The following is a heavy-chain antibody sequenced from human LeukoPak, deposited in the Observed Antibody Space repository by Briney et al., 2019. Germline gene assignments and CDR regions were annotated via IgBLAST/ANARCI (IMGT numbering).Heavy chain of an antibody. D-gene: IGHD2-2*01. CDR2: IYYSGST. Sequence: SETLSLTCTVSGGSIISSSFWWGWIRQPPGKGLEWIGSIYYSGSTYYNPSLKSRVTISVDTSKNQFSLKLSSVTAADTAVYYCARDFRDIVVVPAAMSYFDYWGQGTLVTVSS. CDR1: GGSIISSSFW. CDR3: ARDFRDIVVVPAAMSYFDY. J-gene: IGHJ4*02. V-gene: IGHV4-39*07.